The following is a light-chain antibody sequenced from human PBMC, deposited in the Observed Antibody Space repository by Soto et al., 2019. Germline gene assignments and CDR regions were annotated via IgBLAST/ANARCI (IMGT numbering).Light chain of an antibody. CDR3: CSYAGSSSSI. Sequence: QSALTQPASVSGSPGQSITISCSGTSSDVGTYNLVSWYQQYPGKAPRLMIYEVTKRPSGVSNRFSGSKSGNTASLPISGLQPEDEADYYCCSYAGSSSSIFGTGTKLTVL. J-gene: IGLJ1*01. CDR1: SSDVGTYNL. V-gene: IGLV2-23*02. CDR2: EVT.